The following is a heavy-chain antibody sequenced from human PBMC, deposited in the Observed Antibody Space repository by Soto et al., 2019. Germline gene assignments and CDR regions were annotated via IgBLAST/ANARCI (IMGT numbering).Heavy chain of an antibody. V-gene: IGHV3-23*01. CDR1: GFTFSSYA. CDR2: ISESGTSA. D-gene: IGHD3-10*01. J-gene: IGHJ5*02. CDR3: AKDNRGSGSYGWFDP. Sequence: GVSLRLSCAASGFTFSSYAMGWVRQAPGKGLEWVSSISESGTSAYYADSVKGRFTISRDNSKDTLFLQMNSLRAEDTALYHCAKDNRGSGSYGWFDPWGQGTLVTAPQ.